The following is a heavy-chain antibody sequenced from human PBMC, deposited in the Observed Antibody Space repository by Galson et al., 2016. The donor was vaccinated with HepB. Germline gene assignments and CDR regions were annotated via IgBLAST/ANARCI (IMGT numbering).Heavy chain of an antibody. CDR1: GYTLTSYY. Sequence: SVKVSCKASGYTLTSYYMNWVRQAPGQGLEWMGMINPTDGSTTYAQKFQGRVTMTRDTSTSTVYMELSSLRTEATAVYYCARGGGKTSTMDVWGQGTTVTVSS. D-gene: IGHD3-16*01. CDR3: ARGGGKTSTMDV. CDR2: INPTDGST. J-gene: IGHJ6*02. V-gene: IGHV1-46*01.